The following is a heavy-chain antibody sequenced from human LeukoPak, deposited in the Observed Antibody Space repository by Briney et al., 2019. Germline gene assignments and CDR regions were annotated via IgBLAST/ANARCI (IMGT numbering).Heavy chain of an antibody. D-gene: IGHD1-1*01. J-gene: IGHJ2*01. CDR1: GGSIRSYY. CDR3: AREQGTDGYWYFYL. CDR2: IYTSGRS. Sequence: SETLSLTCTVSGGSIRSYYWSWMRQPAGKGLEWIGGIYTSGRSNYNPSLKGRVSMSVDTSKKQVSLKLSSVTAADTAVYYCAREQGTDGYWYFYLWGRGTIVSVS. V-gene: IGHV4-4*07.